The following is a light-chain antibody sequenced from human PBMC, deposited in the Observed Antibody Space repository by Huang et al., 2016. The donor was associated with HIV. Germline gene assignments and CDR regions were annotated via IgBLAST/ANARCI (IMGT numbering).Light chain of an antibody. J-gene: IGKJ4*01. CDR3: QQRSGWPPT. CDR1: QSVGSD. V-gene: IGKV3-11*01. CDR2: DTS. Sequence: EIVLTQSPDTVSLSPGARATLSCRASQSVGSDLSWYQQRPGQAPRLLIYDTSYRAAGVPARFSGSGSGSDFALSINNLEADDFVVYFCQQRSGWPPTFGGGTKVEL.